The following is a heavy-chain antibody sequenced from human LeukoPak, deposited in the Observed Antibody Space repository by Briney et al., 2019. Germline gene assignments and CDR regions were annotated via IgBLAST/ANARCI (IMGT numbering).Heavy chain of an antibody. Sequence: SETLSLTCTVSGASISSGSFFWSWIRQPAGKGLEWIGRVYTNGNTASLSTNYSPSLKSRVTISVDTSKNQISLRLSSVTAADTAMYYCARSQVGSWPYYYYYYMDVWGKGTTVTVSS. V-gene: IGHV4-61*02. J-gene: IGHJ6*03. CDR2: VYTNG. CDR1: GASISSGSFF. D-gene: IGHD6-13*01. CDR3: ARSQVGSWPYYYYYYMDV.